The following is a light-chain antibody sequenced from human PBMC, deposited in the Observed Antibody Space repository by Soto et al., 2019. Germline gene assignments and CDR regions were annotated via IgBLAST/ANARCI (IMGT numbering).Light chain of an antibody. Sequence: EIVLTQSPGTLSFSPGERATLSCTARQSVSSSYLAWYQQKPGQAPRLLIYGASSRATGIPDRFSGSGSGTDFTLTISRLEPEDFAVYYCQQYGSSPRLTFGGGTKVDIK. J-gene: IGKJ4*01. V-gene: IGKV3-20*01. CDR2: GAS. CDR3: QQYGSSPRLT. CDR1: QSVSSSY.